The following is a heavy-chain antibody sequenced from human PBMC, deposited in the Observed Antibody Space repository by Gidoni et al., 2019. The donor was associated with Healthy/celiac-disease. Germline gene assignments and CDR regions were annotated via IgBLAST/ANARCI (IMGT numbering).Heavy chain of an antibody. Sequence: QVQLVESGGGVVQPGRSLRLSCAASGFTFSSYGMHWVRQAPGKGLEWVAVIWYDGSNKYYADSVKGRFTISRDNSKNTLYLQMNSLRAEDTAVYYCARDSAAAGGALKDWGQGTLVTVSS. CDR3: ARDSAAAGGALKD. CDR2: IWYDGSNK. CDR1: GFTFSSYG. D-gene: IGHD6-13*01. J-gene: IGHJ4*02. V-gene: IGHV3-33*01.